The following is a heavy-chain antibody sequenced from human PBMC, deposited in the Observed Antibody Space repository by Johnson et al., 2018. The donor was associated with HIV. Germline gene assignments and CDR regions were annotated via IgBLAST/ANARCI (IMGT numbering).Heavy chain of an antibody. CDR1: GFIFSSYG. CDR2: ISGSGGST. J-gene: IGHJ3*02. D-gene: IGHD4-23*01. CDR3: AKDITVRTHVVGHDAFDI. V-gene: IGHV3-NL1*01. Sequence: VESGGGVVQPGGSLRLSCAASGFIFSSYGMHWVRQAPGKGLEWVSAISGSGGSTFYADSVKGRFPISRDSSKNTLYLQMNSLRAEDTALYYCAKDITVRTHVVGHDAFDIWGQGTMVTVSS.